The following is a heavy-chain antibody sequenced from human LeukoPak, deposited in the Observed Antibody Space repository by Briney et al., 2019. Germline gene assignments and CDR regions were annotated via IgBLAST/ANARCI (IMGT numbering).Heavy chain of an antibody. CDR2: ISYDGSNK. CDR1: GFTFSSYG. D-gene: IGHD1-7*01. J-gene: IGHJ4*02. Sequence: HAGGSLRLSCAASGFTFSSYGMHWVRQAPGKGLEWVAVISYDGSNKYYADSVKGRFTISRDNSKNTLYLQMNSLRAEDTAVYYCAKDRGGDWNCLDYWGQGTLVTVSS. V-gene: IGHV3-30*18. CDR3: AKDRGGDWNCLDY.